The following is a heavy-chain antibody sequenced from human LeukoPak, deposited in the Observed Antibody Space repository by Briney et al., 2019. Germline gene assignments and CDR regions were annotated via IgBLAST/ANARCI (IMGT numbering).Heavy chain of an antibody. J-gene: IGHJ4*02. D-gene: IGHD3-10*01. CDR3: ARAKGYYYGSGSYRYFDY. Sequence: PGGSLRLSCAASGFTFSSYWMSWVRQAPGKGLEWVANIKQDGSEKYYVDSVKGRFTISRDNAKNSLYLQMNGLRAEDTAVYYCARAKGYYYGSGSYRYFDYWGQGTLVTVSS. CDR1: GFTFSSYW. CDR2: IKQDGSEK. V-gene: IGHV3-7*01.